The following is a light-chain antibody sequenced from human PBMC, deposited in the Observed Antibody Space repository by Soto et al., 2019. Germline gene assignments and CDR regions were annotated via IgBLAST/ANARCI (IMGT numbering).Light chain of an antibody. V-gene: IGKV3-11*01. CDR1: QSVRTY. J-gene: IGKJ4*01. Sequence: EIVLTQSPATLSLFPGERATLSCRASQSVRTYLAWYQQKPGQAPRLLISNASNRATGIPARFSGSGSGTDFTLTISSLEAEDFAVYYCHQRSNWPRTFGGGTNVEIK. CDR2: NAS. CDR3: HQRSNWPRT.